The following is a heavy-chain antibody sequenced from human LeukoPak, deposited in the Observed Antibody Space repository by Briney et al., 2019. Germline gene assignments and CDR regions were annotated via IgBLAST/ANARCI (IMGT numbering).Heavy chain of an antibody. CDR2: INHSGST. CDR1: GGSFSGYY. V-gene: IGHV4-34*01. J-gene: IGHJ4*02. D-gene: IGHD3-10*01. Sequence: ASETLSLTCAVYGGSFSGYYWSWIRQPPGKGLEWIGEINHSGSTNYNPSLKSRVTISVDTSMNQFSLKLSSVTAADTAVYYCARGLWFGELLSGGFDYWGQGTLVTVSS. CDR3: ARGLWFGELLSGGFDY.